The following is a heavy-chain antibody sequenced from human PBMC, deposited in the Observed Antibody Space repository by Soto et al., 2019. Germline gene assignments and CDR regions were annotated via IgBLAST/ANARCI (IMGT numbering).Heavy chain of an antibody. J-gene: IGHJ5*02. D-gene: IGHD3-3*01. CDR1: GGSISSSSYY. CDR2: IYYSGST. Sequence: SETLSLTCTVSGGSISSSSYYWGWIRQPPGKGLEWIGSIYYSGSTYYNPSLKSRVTISVDTSKNQFSLKLSSVTAADTAVYYCARRFDREVRFNWFDPWGQGTLVTVSS. V-gene: IGHV4-39*01. CDR3: ARRFDREVRFNWFDP.